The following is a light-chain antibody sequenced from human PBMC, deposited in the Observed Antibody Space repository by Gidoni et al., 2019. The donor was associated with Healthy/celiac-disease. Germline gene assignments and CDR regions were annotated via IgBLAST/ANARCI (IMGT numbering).Light chain of an antibody. CDR1: QSVSSSY. V-gene: IGKV3D-20*01. CDR3: QQYGSSRIT. J-gene: IGKJ5*01. Sequence: EIVLTQSPATLSLSPGERATLSCGASQSVSSSYLAWYQQKPGLAPRLLIYDASSRATGIPDRFSGSGSGPDFTLTISRLEPEDFALYYCQQYGSSRITFGQGTRLEIK. CDR2: DAS.